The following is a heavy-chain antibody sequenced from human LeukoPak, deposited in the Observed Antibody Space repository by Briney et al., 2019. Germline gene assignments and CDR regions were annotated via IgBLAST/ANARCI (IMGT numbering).Heavy chain of an antibody. CDR2: IIPIFGTA. CDR1: GGTFSSYA. J-gene: IGHJ5*02. D-gene: IGHD5-18*01. Sequence: SVKVSCKASGGTFSSYAISWVRQAPGQGLEWMGGIIPIFGTANYAQKFQGRVTITTDESTSIAYMELSSLRSEDTAVYYCARGRGYSYGSVWFDPWGQGTLVTVSS. V-gene: IGHV1-69*05. CDR3: ARGRGYSYGSVWFDP.